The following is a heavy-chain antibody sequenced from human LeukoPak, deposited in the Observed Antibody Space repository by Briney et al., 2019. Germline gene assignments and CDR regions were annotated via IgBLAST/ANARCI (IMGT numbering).Heavy chain of an antibody. CDR3: ARDYYGSGSYLPTSFDY. D-gene: IGHD3-10*01. CDR1: GFTFSSYS. V-gene: IGHV3-21*01. J-gene: IGHJ4*02. CDR2: ISSSSSYI. Sequence: GGSLRLSCAASGFTFSSYSMNWVCQAPGKGLEWVSSISSSSSYIYYADSVKGRFTISRDNAKNSLYLQMNSLRAEDTAVYYCARDYYGSGSYLPTSFDYWGQGTLVTVSS.